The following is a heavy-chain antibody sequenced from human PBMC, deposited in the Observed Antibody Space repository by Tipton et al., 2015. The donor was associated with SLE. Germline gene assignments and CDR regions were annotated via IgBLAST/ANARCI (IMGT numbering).Heavy chain of an antibody. CDR1: GFTFDDYA. J-gene: IGHJ4*02. V-gene: IGHV3-9*01. CDR3: AKDGFGRNYFDY. CDR2: ISWNSGSI. D-gene: IGHD2-15*01. Sequence: SLRLSCAASGFTFDDYAMHWVRQAPGKGLEWVSGISWNSGSIGYADSVKGRFTISRDNAKNSLYLQMNSLRAEDTALYYCAKDGFGRNYFDYWGQGTLVTVSS.